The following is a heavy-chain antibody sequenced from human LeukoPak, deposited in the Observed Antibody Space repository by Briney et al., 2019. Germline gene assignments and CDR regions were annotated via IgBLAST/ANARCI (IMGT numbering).Heavy chain of an antibody. CDR2: ISWNSGSI. V-gene: IGHV3-9*01. J-gene: IGHJ4*02. Sequence: GGSLRLSCAASGFTFDDYAMHWVRQAPGKGLEWVSGISWNSGSIGYADSVKGRFTISRDNAKNSLYLQMNSLRAEDTAVYYCAKGAISACYSLDQWGQGTLVTVSS. D-gene: IGHD2/OR15-2a*01. CDR1: GFTFDDYA. CDR3: AKGAISACYSLDQ.